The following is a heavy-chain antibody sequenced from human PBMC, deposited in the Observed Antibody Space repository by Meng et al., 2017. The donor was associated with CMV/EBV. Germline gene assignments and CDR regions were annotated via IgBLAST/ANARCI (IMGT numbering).Heavy chain of an antibody. Sequence: SVKVPCKASGGTLSSYTISWVRQAPGQGLEWMGRIIPILGIANYAQKCQGRVTITADKSTGTAYMELSSLRSEDTAVYYCAGLFRTGSFDIWGQGTMVTVSS. V-gene: IGHV1-69*02. CDR2: IIPILGIA. J-gene: IGHJ3*02. D-gene: IGHD1-14*01. CDR1: GGTLSSYT. CDR3: AGLFRTGSFDI.